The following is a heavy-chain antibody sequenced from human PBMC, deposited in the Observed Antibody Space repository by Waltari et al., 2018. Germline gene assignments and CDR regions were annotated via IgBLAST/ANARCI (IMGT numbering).Heavy chain of an antibody. D-gene: IGHD3-16*02. CDR2: IYYSGST. CDR3: ARVPYYDYVWGSYRQDDYFDY. V-gene: IGHV4-39*01. Sequence: QLQLQESGPGLVKPSETLSLTCTVSGGSISSSSYYWGWIRQPPGKGLGGIGSIYYSGSTYYNPSLKSRVTISVDTSKNQFSLKLSSVTAADTAVYYCARVPYYDYVWGSYRQDDYFDYWGQGTLVTVSS. CDR1: GGSISSSSYY. J-gene: IGHJ4*02.